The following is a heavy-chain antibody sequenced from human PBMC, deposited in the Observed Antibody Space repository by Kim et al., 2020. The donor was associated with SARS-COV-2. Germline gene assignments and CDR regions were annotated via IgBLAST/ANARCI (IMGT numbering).Heavy chain of an antibody. CDR2: IIPIFGTA. J-gene: IGHJ6*02. CDR1: GGTFSSYV. Sequence: SVKVSCKASGGTFSSYVISWVRQAPGQGLEWMGGIIPIFGTANYAQKFQGRVTITADESTSTAYMELSSLRSEDTAVYYCASKSELGSFDYYYYGMDVWGQGTTVTVSS. V-gene: IGHV1-69*13. CDR3: ASKSELGSFDYYYYGMDV. D-gene: IGHD1-26*01.